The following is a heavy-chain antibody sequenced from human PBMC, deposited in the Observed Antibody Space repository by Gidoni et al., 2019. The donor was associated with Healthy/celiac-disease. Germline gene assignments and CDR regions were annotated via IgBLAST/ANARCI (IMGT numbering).Heavy chain of an antibody. CDR2: INPHGGGT. CDR1: GYTFTGYY. Sequence: QVQLAQSVAEVKKPGASVTVSCPASGYTFTGYYMLWVRQAPGQGLEWMGWINPHGGGTNYAQKFQGRVTMTRDTSISTAYMELSRLRSDDTAVYYCARRDSSGLEIYFDYWGQGTLVTVSS. CDR3: ARRDSSGLEIYFDY. J-gene: IGHJ4*02. V-gene: IGHV1-2*02. D-gene: IGHD3-22*01.